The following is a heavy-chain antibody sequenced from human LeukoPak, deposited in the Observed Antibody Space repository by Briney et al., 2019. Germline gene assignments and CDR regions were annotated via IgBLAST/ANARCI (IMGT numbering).Heavy chain of an antibody. CDR2: IKQDGTEK. J-gene: IGHJ4*02. CDR1: VFLFRKTW. D-gene: IGHD1-26*01. CDR3: ARVSEWGLLRSDY. V-gene: IGHV3-7*05. Sequence: GGSLRLPCAASVFLFRKTWRNWARQAPGKGLEWVANIKQDGTEKYYVDSVKGRFTISRDNAKNSLYLQMNSLSGEHRAVYHCARVSEWGLLRSDYWGQGTLVTVSS.